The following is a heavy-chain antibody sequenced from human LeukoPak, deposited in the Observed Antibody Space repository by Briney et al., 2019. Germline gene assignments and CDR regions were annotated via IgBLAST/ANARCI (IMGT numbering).Heavy chain of an antibody. V-gene: IGHV4-34*01. Sequence: SETLSLTCAVYGGSFSGYYWSWIRQPPGKGLEWIGEINHSGGTNYNPSLKSRVTISVDTSKNQFSLKLSSVTAADTAVYYCASGPRGSSTSVDYFDYWGQGTLVTVSS. CDR3: ASGPRGSSTSVDYFDY. J-gene: IGHJ4*02. CDR1: GGSFSGYY. D-gene: IGHD6-6*01. CDR2: INHSGGT.